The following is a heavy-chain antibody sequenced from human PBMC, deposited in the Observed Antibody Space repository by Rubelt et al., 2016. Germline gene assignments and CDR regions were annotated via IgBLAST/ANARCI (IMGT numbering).Heavy chain of an antibody. CDR1: GGSISSYY. D-gene: IGHD2/OR15-2a*01. Sequence: QVQLQESGPGLVKPSETLSLTCTVSGGSISSYYWSWIRQPPGKGLEWIGYVYYSGSTNYNPSLKSRVTISVDTSKNQFSLGRNSVTAADTCVYYCARDEGIFSSHGIYYFDYWGQGTLVTVSS. J-gene: IGHJ4*02. V-gene: IGHV4-59*01. CDR3: ARDEGIFSSHGIYYFDY. CDR2: VYYSGST.